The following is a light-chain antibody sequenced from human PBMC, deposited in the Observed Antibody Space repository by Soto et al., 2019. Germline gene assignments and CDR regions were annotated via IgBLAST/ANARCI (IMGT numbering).Light chain of an antibody. J-gene: IGKJ5*01. CDR2: DVS. CDR1: QTVERW. CDR3: QQLNSYPIT. Sequence: IQMTQSPSTLSASAGDRVPITCRASQTVERWLAWYQQKPGKAPNLVISDVSSLERGVPSRFSGSGSGTEFTLTISSLQPEDFATYYCQQLNSYPITFGQGTRLEI. V-gene: IGKV1-5*01.